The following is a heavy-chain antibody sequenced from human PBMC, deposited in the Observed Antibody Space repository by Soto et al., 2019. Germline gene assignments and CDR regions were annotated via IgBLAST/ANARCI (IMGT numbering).Heavy chain of an antibody. J-gene: IGHJ5*02. Sequence: SETLSLTCAVSGDSISSVNWWSWVRQSPGQGLEWIGDIYHTGITNYNPSLQSRVTISVDKSKNEFSLNLTSVTAADTAVYYCARSGGSWANNWFDPWGQGTLVTVSS. CDR1: GDSISSVNW. V-gene: IGHV4-4*02. D-gene: IGHD2-15*01. CDR3: ARSGGSWANNWFDP. CDR2: IYHTGIT.